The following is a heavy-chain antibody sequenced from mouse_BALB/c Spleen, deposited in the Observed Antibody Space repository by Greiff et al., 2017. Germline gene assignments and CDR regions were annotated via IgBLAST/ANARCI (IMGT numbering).Heavy chain of an antibody. Sequence: VKLQESGAELARPGASVKLSCKASGYTFTSYWMQWVKQRPGQGLEWIGAIYPGDGDTGYTQKFKGKATLTADKSSSTAYMQLSSLASEDSAVYYCAKTMITTRRYDYAMDDWGQGTSVTVSS. CDR1: GYTFTSYW. V-gene: IGHV1-87*01. J-gene: IGHJ4*01. CDR3: AKTMITTRRYDYAMDD. D-gene: IGHD2-4*01. CDR2: IYPGDGDT.